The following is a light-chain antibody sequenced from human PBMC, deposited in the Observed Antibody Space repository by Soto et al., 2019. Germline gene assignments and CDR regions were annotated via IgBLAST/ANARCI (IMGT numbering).Light chain of an antibody. J-gene: IGLJ1*01. CDR2: AVS. Sequence: QSVLTQPASVSGSPGQSITISCSGTSSDIGSYNHVAWYQQFPGKSPKLMIYAVSDRPSGVSDRFSGSKSGITASLTISGLQTEDEADYYCIFNTATQSYLYGNGPKVTLL. CDR3: IFNTATQSYL. CDR1: SSDIGSYNH. V-gene: IGLV2-14*03.